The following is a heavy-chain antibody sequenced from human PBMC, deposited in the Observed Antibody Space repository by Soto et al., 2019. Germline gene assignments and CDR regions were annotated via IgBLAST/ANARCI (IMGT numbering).Heavy chain of an antibody. CDR3: ATVGNYGNFDY. Sequence: PGGSLRLSCVASGFTFSNSAMYWVRQAPGQGLECVSSISSNGGSTYYADSVKGRFTISRDNSKNTLYLQMGSLRADDMAVYYCATVGNYGNFDYWGQGTLVTVSS. CDR2: ISSNGGST. J-gene: IGHJ4*02. V-gene: IGHV3-64*02. D-gene: IGHD3-10*01. CDR1: GFTFSNSA.